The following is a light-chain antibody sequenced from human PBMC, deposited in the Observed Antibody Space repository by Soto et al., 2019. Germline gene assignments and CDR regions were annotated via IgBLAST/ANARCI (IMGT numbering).Light chain of an antibody. Sequence: QSALTQPPSASGSPGQSVTISCTGTSSDVGGYNSVSWYQQHPGKAPKLMIYEVSKRPSGVPDRFSGSKSGSTASLTVSGLQAEDEADYYCSSYGGTNNLYVFGTGTKLTVL. CDR2: EVS. CDR3: SSYGGTNNLYV. CDR1: SSDVGGYNS. V-gene: IGLV2-8*01. J-gene: IGLJ1*01.